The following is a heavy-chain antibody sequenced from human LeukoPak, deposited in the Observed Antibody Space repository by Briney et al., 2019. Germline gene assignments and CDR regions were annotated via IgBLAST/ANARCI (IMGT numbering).Heavy chain of an antibody. D-gene: IGHD3-9*01. CDR3: ARSFLLRYFDWLSQFDP. Sequence: SETLSLTCTASGGSISSSSYYWGWIRQPPGKGLEWIGSIYYSGSTYYNPSLKSRVTISVDTSKNQFSLKLSSVTAADTAVYYCARSFLLRYFDWLSQFDPWGQGTLVTVSS. CDR1: GGSISSSSYY. J-gene: IGHJ5*02. V-gene: IGHV4-39*07. CDR2: IYYSGST.